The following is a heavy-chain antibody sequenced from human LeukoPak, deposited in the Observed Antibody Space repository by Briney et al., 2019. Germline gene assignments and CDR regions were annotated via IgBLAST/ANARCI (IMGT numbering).Heavy chain of an antibody. CDR1: GGSISSYY. Sequence: SSETLSLTCTVSGGSISSYYWSWIRQPPGKGLEWIGNISYSGTTNYNPSLKSRVTISIDTSKNQFSLKLTSVTAADTAVCYCARVGYDTYYWYMDVWGKGTTVTVS. CDR3: ARVGYDTYYWYMDV. V-gene: IGHV4-59*01. CDR2: ISYSGTT. D-gene: IGHD5-12*01. J-gene: IGHJ6*03.